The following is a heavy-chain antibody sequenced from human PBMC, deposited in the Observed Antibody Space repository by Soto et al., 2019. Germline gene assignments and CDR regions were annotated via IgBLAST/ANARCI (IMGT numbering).Heavy chain of an antibody. Sequence: GASVKVSCKASGYTFTSYGISWVRQAPGQGLEWVGWISAYNGNTNYNPSLKSRVTISVDTSKNQFSLKLSSVTVADTAVYYCARVLPYVRIPVPEPPTRWFDPWGQGTLVNVSS. CDR3: ARVLPYVRIPVPEPPTRWFDP. CDR2: ISAYNGNT. D-gene: IGHD2-15*01. V-gene: IGHV1-18*01. J-gene: IGHJ5*02. CDR1: GYTFTSYG.